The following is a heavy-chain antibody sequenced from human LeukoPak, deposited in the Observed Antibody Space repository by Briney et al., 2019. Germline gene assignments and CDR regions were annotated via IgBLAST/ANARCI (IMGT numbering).Heavy chain of an antibody. CDR2: ISSSGSTI. CDR1: GFTFSDYY. D-gene: IGHD5-12*01. CDR3: ARGPVDSLNWFDH. Sequence: PGGSLRLSCAASGFTFSDYYMSWIRQAPGKGLEWVSYISSSGSTIYYADSVKGRFTISRDNAKNSLYLQVNSLRAEDTAVYYCARGPVDSLNWFDHWGQGTLVTVSS. V-gene: IGHV3-11*01. J-gene: IGHJ5*02.